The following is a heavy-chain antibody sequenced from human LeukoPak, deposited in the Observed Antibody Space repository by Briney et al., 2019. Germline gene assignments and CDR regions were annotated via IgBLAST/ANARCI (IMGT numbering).Heavy chain of an antibody. CDR2: ISGSGGST. Sequence: GSLRLSCAASGFTFSSYAMSWVRQAPGKGLEWVSAISGSGGSTYYADSVKGRFTISRDNSKNTLYLQMNSLRAEDTAVYYCARDDGYSSSWAFDYWGQGTLVTVSS. D-gene: IGHD6-13*01. V-gene: IGHV3-23*01. CDR3: ARDDGYSSSWAFDY. CDR1: GFTFSSYA. J-gene: IGHJ4*02.